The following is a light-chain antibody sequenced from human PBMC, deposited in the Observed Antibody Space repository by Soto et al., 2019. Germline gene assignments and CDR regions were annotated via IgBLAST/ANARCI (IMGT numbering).Light chain of an antibody. V-gene: IGKV1-39*01. CDR2: GAA. J-gene: IGKJ2*01. CDR1: QSINIY. Sequence: IPMTKSPSSLAASVGDSFTVTFRASQSINIYLTWYQQKPGKAPTLLIYGAASLESGVPARFTGGGSRTEFTLNISSLQPEGVDTYYCQQSYRSPYTFGHGTKLEIK. CDR3: QQSYRSPYT.